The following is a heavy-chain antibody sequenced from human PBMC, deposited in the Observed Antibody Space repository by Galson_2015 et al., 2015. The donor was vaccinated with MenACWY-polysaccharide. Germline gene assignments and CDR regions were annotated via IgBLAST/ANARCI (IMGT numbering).Heavy chain of an antibody. J-gene: IGHJ4*02. CDR1: GFTFRTYG. CDR2: IQNDGSKQ. D-gene: IGHD3-10*01. V-gene: IGHV3-33*06. Sequence: SLRLSCAGSGFTFRTYGIHWVRQAPGKGLEWVAAIQNDGSKQYYADSDSVKGRFTISRDNSKNTLYLQMNSLRAEDTAVYYCAKYGSGSFYLDWGQGTLVTVSS. CDR3: AKYGSGSFYLD.